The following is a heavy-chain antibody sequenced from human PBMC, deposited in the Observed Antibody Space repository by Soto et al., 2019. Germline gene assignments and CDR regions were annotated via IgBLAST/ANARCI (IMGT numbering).Heavy chain of an antibody. Sequence: SETLSLTCTVSGASMSNYYWSWIRQPPGKGLEWIGYIYNSGSTNYNPSLKSRVTISVDTSKNQFSLKLSSVTAADTAVYYCARDPGSGWSYFDYWGQGTLVTVSS. CDR2: IYNSGST. CDR1: GASMSNYY. CDR3: ARDPGSGWSYFDY. J-gene: IGHJ4*02. D-gene: IGHD6-19*01. V-gene: IGHV4-59*01.